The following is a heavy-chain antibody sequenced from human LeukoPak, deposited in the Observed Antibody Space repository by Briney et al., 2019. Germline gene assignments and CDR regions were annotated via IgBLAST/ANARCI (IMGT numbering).Heavy chain of an antibody. CDR3: AKDKGWGYSSYDYYGMDV. CDR1: GLTFSSYA. Sequence: GGSLRLSCAASGLTFSSYAMSWVRQAAGKGLEWVSGISGSGGSTYYADSVKGRFTISRDISKNTLYVQMNSLRAEDAAVYYCAKDKGWGYSSYDYYGMDVWGQGTTVTVSS. CDR2: ISGSGGST. J-gene: IGHJ6*02. D-gene: IGHD1-26*01. V-gene: IGHV3-23*01.